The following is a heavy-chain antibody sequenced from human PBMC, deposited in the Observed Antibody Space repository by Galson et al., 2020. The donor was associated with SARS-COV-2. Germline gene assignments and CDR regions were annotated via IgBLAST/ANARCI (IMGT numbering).Heavy chain of an antibody. V-gene: IGHV4-30-2*01. Sequence: SETLSLNRAVSGTSISSGSYSWNWIRQPPGKGLVSIGHISHSAGTHYNPTLKSRVTISGDRSKNQFSLRLSSVTAADTAVYYGARLHYREYAPEAFDIWGPGTRVTVAS. CDR2: ISHSAGT. CDR3: ARLHYREYAPEAFDI. CDR1: GTSISSGSYS. D-gene: IGHD4-17*01. J-gene: IGHJ3*02.